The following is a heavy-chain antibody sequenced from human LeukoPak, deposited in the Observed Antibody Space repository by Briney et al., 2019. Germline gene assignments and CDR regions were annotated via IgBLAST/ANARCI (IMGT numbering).Heavy chain of an antibody. J-gene: IGHJ5*02. V-gene: IGHV4-59*01. CDR3: ARDSSSWTGNWFDP. D-gene: IGHD6-13*01. Sequence: SETLSLTCTVSGGSISSYYWSWIRQPPGKGLEWIGYIYYSGSTNYNPSLKSRVTISVDTSKNQFSLKLSSVTAVDTAVYYCARDSSSWTGNWFDPWGQGTLVTVSS. CDR2: IYYSGST. CDR1: GGSISSYY.